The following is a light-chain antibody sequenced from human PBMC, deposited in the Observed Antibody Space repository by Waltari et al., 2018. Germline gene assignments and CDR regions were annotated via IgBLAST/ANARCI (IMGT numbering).Light chain of an antibody. CDR1: QSVSSN. V-gene: IGKV3-15*01. CDR3: QQYDNWPLT. CDR2: AAS. Sequence: EILMTQSPATLSVSPGERDTLSCRASQSVSSNLAWYQQKPGQAPRLLIYAASTRATGIPARFSGSGSGTEFTLTISSLQSEDFALYYCQQYDNWPLTFGGGTKVEIK. J-gene: IGKJ4*01.